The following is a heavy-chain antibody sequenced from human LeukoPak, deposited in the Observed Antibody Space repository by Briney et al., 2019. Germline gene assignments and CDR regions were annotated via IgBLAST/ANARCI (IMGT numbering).Heavy chain of an antibody. CDR1: GYTFTSYY. D-gene: IGHD5-18*01. J-gene: IGHJ5*02. CDR3: ARDFSWIQLWSWFDP. CDR2: INPSGGST. V-gene: IGHV1-46*01. Sequence: ASVKVSCKGSGYTFTSYYMHWVRQAPGQGLEWMGIINPSGGSTSYAQKFQGRVTMTRDTSTSTVYMELSSLRSEDTAVYYCARDFSWIQLWSWFDPWGQGTLVTVSS.